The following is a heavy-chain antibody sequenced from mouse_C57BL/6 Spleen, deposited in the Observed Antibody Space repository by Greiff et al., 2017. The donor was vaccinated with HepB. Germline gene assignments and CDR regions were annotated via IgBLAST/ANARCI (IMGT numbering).Heavy chain of an antibody. J-gene: IGHJ1*03. V-gene: IGHV5-9-1*02. D-gene: IGHD1-1*02. Sequence: EVMLVESGEGLVKPGGSLKLSCAASGFTFSSYAMSWVRQTPEKRLEWVAYISSGGDYIYYADTVKGRFTISRDNARNTLYLQMSSLKSEDTAMYYCTRGGGGSYEYFDVWGTGTTVTVSS. CDR2: ISSGGDYI. CDR3: TRGGGGSYEYFDV. CDR1: GFTFSSYA.